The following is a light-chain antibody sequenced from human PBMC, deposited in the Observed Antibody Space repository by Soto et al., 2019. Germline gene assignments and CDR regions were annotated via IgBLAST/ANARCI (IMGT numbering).Light chain of an antibody. J-gene: IGKJ1*01. V-gene: IGKV4-1*01. CDR2: WAS. CDR3: QQHFSAPQT. Sequence: DIVMTQSPDSLAVSLGERATINCKSSRSVLYSSNNKNYFAWYQQKPGQPPRLLIYWASTRESGVPDRFSGSGSGTDFTLTISSLQAEDVAVYYCQQHFSAPQTFGQGTKVEIK. CDR1: RSVLYSSNNKNY.